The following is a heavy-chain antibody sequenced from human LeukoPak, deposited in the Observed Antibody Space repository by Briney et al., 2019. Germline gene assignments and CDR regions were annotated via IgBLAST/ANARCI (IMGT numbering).Heavy chain of an antibody. V-gene: IGHV1-69*05. CDR3: ARGPRSGSYYYYYYMDV. CDR1: GGTFSSYA. Sequence: SVKVSCKASGGTFSSYAISWVRQAPGQGLEWMGGIIPIFGTANYAQKFQGRVTITTDESTSTAYMELSSLRSEDTAVYYCARGPRSGSYYYYYYMDVWGKGTTATVSS. D-gene: IGHD1-26*01. CDR2: IIPIFGTA. J-gene: IGHJ6*03.